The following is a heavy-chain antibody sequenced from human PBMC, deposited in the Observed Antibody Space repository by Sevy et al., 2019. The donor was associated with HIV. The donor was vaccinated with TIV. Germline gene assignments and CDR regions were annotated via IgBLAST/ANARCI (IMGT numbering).Heavy chain of an antibody. Sequence: ASVKVSCKVSGYTLTELSMHWVRQAPGKGLEWMGGFDPEDGETIYAQTFQGRVTMTEDTSTDTAYMELSSLRSEDTAVYYCATDPGITGTKNYWGQGTLVTVSS. J-gene: IGHJ4*02. D-gene: IGHD1-7*01. V-gene: IGHV1-24*01. CDR1: GYTLTELS. CDR3: ATDPGITGTKNY. CDR2: FDPEDGET.